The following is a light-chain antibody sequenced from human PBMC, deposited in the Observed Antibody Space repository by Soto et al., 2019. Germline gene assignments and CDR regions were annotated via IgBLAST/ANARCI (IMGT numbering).Light chain of an antibody. Sequence: SVLTQSPATLSLSPGERATLYCTPSQRISSYLAWYQQKPGQAPRLLIYDASNRATGIPVRFSGSGSGTDYALTITNLEPEAFAIYSCKQRSNWPWTFGQGTKVDIK. CDR2: DAS. J-gene: IGKJ1*01. CDR1: QRISSY. CDR3: KQRSNWPWT. V-gene: IGKV3-11*01.